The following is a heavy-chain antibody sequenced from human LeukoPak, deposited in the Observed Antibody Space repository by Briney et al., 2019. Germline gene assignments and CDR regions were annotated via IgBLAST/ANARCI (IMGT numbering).Heavy chain of an antibody. Sequence: ASVTVSCKASGYTFTNYGISWVRQAPGQGLEWMGWISAYNGNTNYAQKLQGRVTMTTDTSTSTAYMELRSLRSDGRAVYYCARFYDSSRYYSVVSWFHFEYWAREPLVSV. D-gene: IGHD3-22*01. V-gene: IGHV1-18*01. CDR3: ARFYDSSRYYSVVSWFHFEY. CDR1: GYTFTNYG. CDR2: ISAYNGNT. J-gene: IGHJ4*02.